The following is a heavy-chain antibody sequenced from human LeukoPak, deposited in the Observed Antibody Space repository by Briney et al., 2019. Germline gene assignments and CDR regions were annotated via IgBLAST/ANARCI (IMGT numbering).Heavy chain of an antibody. V-gene: IGHV3-48*01. CDR2: ISSSSSTI. J-gene: IGHJ4*02. D-gene: IGHD6-6*01. CDR3: ARDRIAARGRGSYYFDY. CDR1: GFTFSGYS. Sequence: GGSLRLSCAASGFTFSGYSMNWVRQAPGKGLEWVSYISSSSSTIYYADSVKGRFTISRDNAKNSLYLQMNSLRAEDTAVYYCARDRIAARGRGSYYFDYWGQGTLVTVSS.